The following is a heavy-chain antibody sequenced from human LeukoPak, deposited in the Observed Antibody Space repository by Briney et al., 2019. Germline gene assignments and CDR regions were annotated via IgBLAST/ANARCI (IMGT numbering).Heavy chain of an antibody. Sequence: ASVKVSCKASGYTFTSYGISWVRQAPGQGLEWVGWISAYNGNTNYAQKLQGRVTMTTDTSTSTAYMELRSLRSDDTAVYYCARDSTRAAGDDAFDIWGQGTMVTVSS. V-gene: IGHV1-18*01. D-gene: IGHD6-19*01. CDR1: GYTFTSYG. J-gene: IGHJ3*02. CDR2: ISAYNGNT. CDR3: ARDSTRAAGDDAFDI.